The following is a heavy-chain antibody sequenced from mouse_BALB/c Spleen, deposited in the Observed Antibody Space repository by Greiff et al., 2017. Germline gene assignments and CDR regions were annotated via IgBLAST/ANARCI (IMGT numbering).Heavy chain of an antibody. J-gene: IGHJ3*01. D-gene: IGHD1-1*01. V-gene: IGHV5-6-5*01. CDR3: SSNYYGSSYVGFAY. CDR2: ISSGGST. CDR1: GFTFSSYA. Sequence: EVQGVESGGGLVKPGGSLKLSCAASGFTFSSYAMSWVRQTPEKRLEWVASISSGGSTYYPDSVKSRFTIPRDNARNILYLQMSSLRSEDTAMYYCSSNYYGSSYVGFAYWGQGTLVTVSA.